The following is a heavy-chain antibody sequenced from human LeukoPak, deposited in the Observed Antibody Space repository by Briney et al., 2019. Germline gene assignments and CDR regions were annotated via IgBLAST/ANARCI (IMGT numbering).Heavy chain of an antibody. V-gene: IGHV3-33*01. Sequence: GGSLRLSCAASGFNFRNYDMHWVRQAPGKGLEWVASIRSDANNKYYADSVKGRFTISRDNAKNTLFLQMNSLRAEDTAVYYCARDPSGPPDYWGQGTLVTVSS. J-gene: IGHJ4*02. CDR3: ARDPSGPPDY. D-gene: IGHD2-8*02. CDR1: GFNFRNYD. CDR2: IRSDANNK.